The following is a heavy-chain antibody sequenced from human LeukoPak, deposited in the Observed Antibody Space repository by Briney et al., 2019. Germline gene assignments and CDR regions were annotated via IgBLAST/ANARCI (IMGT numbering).Heavy chain of an antibody. V-gene: IGHV3-23*01. J-gene: IGHJ4*02. CDR3: ARVRRGYSYGLDY. D-gene: IGHD5-18*01. CDR1: GFTFSNYA. Sequence: PGGSLRLSCAASGFTFSNYAMSWVRRAPGKGLEWISGITGSGGGTSYADSVKGRFSISRDNSKNTLHLQMNSLRAEDAAVYYCARVRRGYSYGLDYWGQGTLVTVSS. CDR2: ITGSGGGT.